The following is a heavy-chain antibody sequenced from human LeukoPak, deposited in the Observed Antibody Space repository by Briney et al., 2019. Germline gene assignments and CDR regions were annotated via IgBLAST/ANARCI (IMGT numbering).Heavy chain of an antibody. Sequence: GASVKVSCKASGYTFSNHYIHWVRQAPGQGLEWMGIVDPNTFVTTYAQKFQGRLTVTSDTSTSTVTMELRSLRSDDTAVYYCARESNSFDPWGQGTLVTVSS. CDR3: ARESNSFDP. J-gene: IGHJ5*02. CDR1: GYTFSNHY. CDR2: VDPNTFVT. V-gene: IGHV1-46*01.